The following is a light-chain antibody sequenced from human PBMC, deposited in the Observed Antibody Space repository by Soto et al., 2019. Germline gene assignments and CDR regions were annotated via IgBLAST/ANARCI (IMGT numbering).Light chain of an antibody. V-gene: IGKV3-20*01. J-gene: IGKJ5*01. Sequence: ESVLTQSPGTLSLSPVERATLSCRASQTVRNNYLAWYQQKPGQAPRLLIYDASSRATGIPDRFSGSGSGTDFTLTITRLEPEDSAVYFCQQYTGPPTTCGQGTRLEIK. CDR1: QTVRNNY. CDR2: DAS. CDR3: QQYTGPPTT.